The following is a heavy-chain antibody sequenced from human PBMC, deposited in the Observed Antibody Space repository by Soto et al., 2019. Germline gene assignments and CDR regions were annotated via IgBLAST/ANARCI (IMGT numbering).Heavy chain of an antibody. J-gene: IGHJ6*02. CDR2: ISYDGSTK. Sequence: GGSLRLSCAASGFIFSNYGMHWVRQAPGKGLEWVAVISYDGSTKYYADSVKGRFTISRDKSKNTLYLQMNSLRAEDTAVYYCAKEGSSDWPPYGYHYRMDVGGQGTTVTVSS. D-gene: IGHD2-2*01. CDR3: AKEGSSDWPPYGYHYRMDV. V-gene: IGHV3-30*18. CDR1: GFIFSNYG.